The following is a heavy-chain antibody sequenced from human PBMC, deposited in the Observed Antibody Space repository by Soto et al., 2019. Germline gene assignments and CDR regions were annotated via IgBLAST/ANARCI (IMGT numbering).Heavy chain of an antibody. CDR3: ARAVRTGFYGMDV. Sequence: SVKVSFTASGDSFSNYAVNWLRQAPGRGLEWMGGLIPVFGTSNYAQKFQGRVTITADESTSTAYMELSSLSSEDTAVYYCARAVRTGFYGMDVWGQGTTVTVSS. V-gene: IGHV1-69*13. J-gene: IGHJ6*02. CDR2: LIPVFGTS. CDR1: GDSFSNYA.